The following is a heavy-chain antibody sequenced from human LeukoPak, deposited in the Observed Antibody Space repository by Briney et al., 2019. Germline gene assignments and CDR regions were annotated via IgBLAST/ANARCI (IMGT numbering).Heavy chain of an antibody. D-gene: IGHD1-1*01. CDR1: GGSISSYY. Sequence: SETLSLTCTVSGGSISSYYWSWIRQPPGKGLEWIGYIYYSGSTNYNPSLKSRVTISLDTSKDQFSLKLSSVTAADTAVYYCARPRTTGTPDYWGQGTLVTVSS. J-gene: IGHJ4*02. CDR3: ARPRTTGTPDY. CDR2: IYYSGST. V-gene: IGHV4-59*08.